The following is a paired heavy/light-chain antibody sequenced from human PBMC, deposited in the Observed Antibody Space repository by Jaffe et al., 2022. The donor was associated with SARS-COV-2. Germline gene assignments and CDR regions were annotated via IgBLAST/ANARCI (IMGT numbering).Heavy chain of an antibody. V-gene: IGHV6-1*01. Sequence: QVQLQQSGPGLVKPSQTLSLTCAISGDSVSSNSAAWNWIRQSPSRGLEWLGRTYYRSKWYNDYAVSVKSRITINADTSKNQVSLQLSSVTPEDTAVYFCVRDTSGRYHSNTIDYWGQGTLVTVSS. CDR3: VRDTSGRYHSNTIDY. D-gene: IGHD1-26*01. J-gene: IGHJ4*02. CDR1: GDSVSSNSAA. CDR2: TYYRSKWYN.
Light chain of an antibody. CDR2: ASS. CDR3: QQYNTYPFT. CDR1: QDISNY. J-gene: IGKJ4*01. Sequence: DIQMTQSPSSLSASVGDRVTITCRASQDISNYLAWFQQKPGKAPKSLIYASSSLQSGVPSKFSGSGSGTDFTLTISSLQPEDFATYYCQQYNTYPFTFGGGTKVEMK. V-gene: IGKV1-16*02.